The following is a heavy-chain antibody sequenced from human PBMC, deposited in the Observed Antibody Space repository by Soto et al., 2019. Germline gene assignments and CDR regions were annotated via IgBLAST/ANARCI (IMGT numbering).Heavy chain of an antibody. D-gene: IGHD3-3*01. J-gene: IGHJ5*02. V-gene: IGHV1-18*01. CDR3: ARGRYYDFWSGLLPNWFDP. Sequence: QVPLVQSGAEVKKPGASVKVSCKASGYTFTSYGISWVRQAPGQGLEWMGWISAYNGNTNYAQKLQGRVTMTTDTSTSTAYMELRSLRSDDTAVYYCARGRYYDFWSGLLPNWFDPWGQGTLVTVSS. CDR1: GYTFTSYG. CDR2: ISAYNGNT.